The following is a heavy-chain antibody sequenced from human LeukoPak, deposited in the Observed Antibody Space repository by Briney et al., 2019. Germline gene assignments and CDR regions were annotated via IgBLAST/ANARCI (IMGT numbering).Heavy chain of an antibody. V-gene: IGHV1-2*02. J-gene: IGHJ4*02. CDR1: GYTFTGYY. CDR2: INPNSGGT. CDR3: ARDLGSGWQRNFDY. Sequence: LGASVKVSCKASGYTFTGYYLHWVRQAPGQGLEWMGWINPNSGGTKYAEKFQGRVTLTRDTSITTAYMELTRLTSDDTAVYYCARDLGSGWQRNFDYWGQGTLVTVSS. D-gene: IGHD6-19*01.